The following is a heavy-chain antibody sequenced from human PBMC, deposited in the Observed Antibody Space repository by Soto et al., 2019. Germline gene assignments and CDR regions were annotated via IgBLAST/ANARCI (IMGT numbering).Heavy chain of an antibody. CDR3: ARVRKLGMSLLHDAFDI. D-gene: IGHD7-27*01. J-gene: IGHJ3*02. V-gene: IGHV1-69*13. CDR2: IIPIFGTA. CDR1: GGTFSSYA. Sequence: ASVKVSCKASGGTFSSYAISWVRQAPGQGLEWMGRIIPIFGTANYAQKLQGRVTITADESTSTAYMELSSLRSEDTAVYYCARVRKLGMSLLHDAFDIWGQGTMVTVSS.